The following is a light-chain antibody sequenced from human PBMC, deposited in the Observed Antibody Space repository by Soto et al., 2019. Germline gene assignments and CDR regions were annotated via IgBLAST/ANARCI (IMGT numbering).Light chain of an antibody. CDR2: WAS. CDR1: QSLLYSSNNKNY. V-gene: IGKV4-1*01. CDR3: QKYYYTPYS. J-gene: IGKJ2*03. Sequence: DIVMTQSPDSLPVSLGERATINCKSSQSLLYSSNNKNYLAGYQQKPGQPPKLLIFWASTRESGVPDRFSGSGSGTDFTLTISRLQAEDVAVYYCQKYYYTPYSFGQGTKLEIK.